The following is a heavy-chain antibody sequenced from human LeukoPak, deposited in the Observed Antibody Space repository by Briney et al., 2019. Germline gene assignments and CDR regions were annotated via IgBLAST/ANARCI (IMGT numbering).Heavy chain of an antibody. D-gene: IGHD2-15*01. CDR3: AKDPRRYSIVVVLLDS. V-gene: IGHV3-11*04. Sequence: GGSLRLSCAASGFTFSDYYMSWIRQAPGKGLEWVSYISSSGSTIYYADSVKGQFTISRDNAKNSLYLQLNSLRAEDTAVYYCAKDPRRYSIVVVLLDSWGQGTLVTVSS. J-gene: IGHJ4*02. CDR1: GFTFSDYY. CDR2: ISSSGSTI.